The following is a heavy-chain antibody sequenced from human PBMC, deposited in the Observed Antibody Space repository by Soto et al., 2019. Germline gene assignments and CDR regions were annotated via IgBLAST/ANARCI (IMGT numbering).Heavy chain of an antibody. CDR3: ARERGKKGTMKFYGMDV. CDR2: INHSGST. Sequence: SEPLSLTCAVYGGSFSGYYWSWIRQPPGKGLEWIGEINHSGSTNYNPSLKSRVTISVDTSKNQFSLKLSSVTAADTAVYYCARERGKKGTMKFYGMDVWGQGTTVTVS. CDR1: GGSFSGYY. D-gene: IGHD3-22*01. V-gene: IGHV4-34*01. J-gene: IGHJ6*02.